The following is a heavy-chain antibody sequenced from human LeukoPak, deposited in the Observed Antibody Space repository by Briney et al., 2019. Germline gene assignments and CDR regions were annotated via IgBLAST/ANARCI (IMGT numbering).Heavy chain of an antibody. CDR3: ASSDPYYYDSSGYLSMGMDV. CDR2: IIPIFGTA. Sequence: ASVKVSCKASGGTFSSYAISWVRQAPGQGLEWMGGIIPIFGTANYAQKFQGRVTITADESTSTAYMELSSLRSEDTAVYYCASSDPYYYDSSGYLSMGMDVWGQGTTVTVPS. CDR1: GGTFSSYA. D-gene: IGHD3-22*01. J-gene: IGHJ6*02. V-gene: IGHV1-69*13.